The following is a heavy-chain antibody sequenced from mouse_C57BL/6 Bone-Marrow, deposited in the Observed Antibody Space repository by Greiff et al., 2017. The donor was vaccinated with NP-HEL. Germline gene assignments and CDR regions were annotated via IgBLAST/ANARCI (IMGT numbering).Heavy chain of an antibody. V-gene: IGHV3-6*01. Sequence: DVKLQESGPGLVKPSQSLSLTCSVTGYSITSGYYWNWIRQFPGNKLEWMGYISYDGSNNYNPSLKNRISITRDTSKNQFFLKLNSVTTEDTATYYCARVYYGSSYEDFDYWGQGTTLTVSS. J-gene: IGHJ2*01. CDR1: GYSITSGYY. CDR3: ARVYYGSSYEDFDY. D-gene: IGHD1-1*01. CDR2: ISYDGSN.